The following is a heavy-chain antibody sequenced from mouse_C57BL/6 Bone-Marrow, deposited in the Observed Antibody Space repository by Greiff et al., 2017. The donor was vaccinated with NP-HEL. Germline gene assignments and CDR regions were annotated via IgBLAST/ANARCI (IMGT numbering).Heavy chain of an antibody. CDR2: IFPGSGST. J-gene: IGHJ4*01. V-gene: IGHV1-75*01. Sequence: QVQLQQSGPELVKPGASVKISCKASGYTFTDYYINWVKQRPGQGLEWIGWIFPGSGSTYYNEKFKGKATLTVDKSSSTAYMLLSSLTAEDSAVYCWARLPDYGSSYDAMDDWGQGTSVTVSS. CDR1: GYTFTDYY. D-gene: IGHD1-1*01. CDR3: ARLPDYGSSYDAMDD.